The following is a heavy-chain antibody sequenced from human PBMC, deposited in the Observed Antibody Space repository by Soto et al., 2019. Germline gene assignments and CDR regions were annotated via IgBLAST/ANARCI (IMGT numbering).Heavy chain of an antibody. CDR3: ARGGGDIVVVPAAFDF. Sequence: QVQLQQWGAGLLKPSETLSLTCAVYGGSFSGYYWSWIRQPPGKGLGWIGEINHSGSTNYNPSLKRRVTISVDTSKNQFSLKLSSVTAADTAVDYCARGGGDIVVVPAAFDFWGQGTLVTVSS. CDR2: INHSGST. V-gene: IGHV4-34*01. CDR1: GGSFSGYY. D-gene: IGHD2-2*01. J-gene: IGHJ4*02.